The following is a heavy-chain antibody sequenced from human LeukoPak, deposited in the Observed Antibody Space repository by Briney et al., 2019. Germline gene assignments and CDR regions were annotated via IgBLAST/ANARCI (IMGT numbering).Heavy chain of an antibody. CDR1: GFTFSSYG. J-gene: IGHJ4*02. CDR3: AKGPMAWFDY. Sequence: GGSLRLSCAVSGFTFSSYGMSWVRQAPGKGLEWVSAISGSGGSTYYADSVKGRFTISRDNSKNTLYLQMNSLRAEDTAVYYCAKGPMAWFDYWGQGTLVTVSS. V-gene: IGHV3-23*01. D-gene: IGHD3-10*01. CDR2: ISGSGGST.